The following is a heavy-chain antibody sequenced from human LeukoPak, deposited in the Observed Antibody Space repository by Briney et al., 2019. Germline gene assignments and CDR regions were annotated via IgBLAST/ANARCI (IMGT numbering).Heavy chain of an antibody. CDR1: GGSISSGGYY. V-gene: IGHV4-30-2*02. D-gene: IGHD2-2*01. CDR2: VYHGGTT. CDR3: ARTDVVVPSYFDY. Sequence: PSETLSLTCTVSGGSISSGGYYWSWIRQPPGKGLEWIGFVYHGGTTYYSPSLKSRVSMSLDRSKNQFSLKLSSVTAADTAVYYCARTDVVVPSYFDYWGQGTLVTVSS. J-gene: IGHJ4*02.